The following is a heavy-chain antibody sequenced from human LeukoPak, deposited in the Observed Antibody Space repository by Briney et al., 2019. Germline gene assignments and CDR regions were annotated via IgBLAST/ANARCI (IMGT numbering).Heavy chain of an antibody. J-gene: IGHJ4*02. D-gene: IGHD4-17*01. CDR1: GFTFSSYW. Sequence: PGGSLRLSRAASGFTFSSYWMSWFRQAPGKGLEWVANIKQDGSEKYYVDSVEGRFTISRDNAKNSLYLQMNSLRAEDTAVYYCARADYGDYAVYWGQGTLVTVSS. CDR2: IKQDGSEK. CDR3: ARADYGDYAVY. V-gene: IGHV3-7*01.